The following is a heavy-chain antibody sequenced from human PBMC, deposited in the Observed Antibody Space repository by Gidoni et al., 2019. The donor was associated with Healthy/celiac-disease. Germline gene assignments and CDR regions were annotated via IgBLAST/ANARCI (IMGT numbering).Heavy chain of an antibody. D-gene: IGHD2-15*01. CDR3: VVVVDTSPLFDY. CDR1: GAPFSSHA. CDR2: ISPIFGTA. Sequence: QVQLVQSGAEVKKPGSSVKVPCKASGAPFSSHAISWVRQAPGQGLEWMGGISPIFGTANYAQKFQGRITITADEATSTAYMELSSLRSEDTAVYYCVVVVDTSPLFDYWGQGTLVTVSS. V-gene: IGHV1-69*01. J-gene: IGHJ4*02.